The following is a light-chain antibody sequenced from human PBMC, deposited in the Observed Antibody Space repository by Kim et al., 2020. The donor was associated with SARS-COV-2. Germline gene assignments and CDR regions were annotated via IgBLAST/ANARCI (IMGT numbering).Light chain of an antibody. CDR2: AAS. CDR3: QRADSFPLG. CDR1: QDSSSW. J-gene: IGKJ4*01. V-gene: IGKV1-12*01. Sequence: ASVGDRVTITCRASQDSSSWLAWYQQKPGKAPKRLIYAASSLQSGVPSRFSGSGSGTDFTLTISSLQPEDFASYYCQRADSFPLGFGRGTKVDIK.